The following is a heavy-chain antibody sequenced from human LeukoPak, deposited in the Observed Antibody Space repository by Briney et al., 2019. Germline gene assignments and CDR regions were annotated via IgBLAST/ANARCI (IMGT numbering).Heavy chain of an antibody. D-gene: IGHD3-10*01. CDR1: GYTFTSYG. V-gene: IGHV1-18*01. CDR2: ISAYNGNT. J-gene: IGHJ6*03. Sequence: VASVKVSCKASGYTFTSYGISWVRQAPGQGLEWMGWISAYNGNTNYAQKLQGRVTMTTDTSTSTAYMELRSLRSEDTAVYYCARGHGGKFRPQRVYYYMDVWGKGTTVTVSS. CDR3: ARGHGGKFRPQRVYYYMDV.